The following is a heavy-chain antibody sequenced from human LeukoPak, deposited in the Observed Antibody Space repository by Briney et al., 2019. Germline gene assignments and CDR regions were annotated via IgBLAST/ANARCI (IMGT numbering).Heavy chain of an antibody. D-gene: IGHD6-13*01. CDR1: GFTFSSYG. J-gene: IGHJ6*02. CDR2: ISYDGSNK. CDR3: AREAVAAAGTEGTYYYYYGMDV. V-gene: IGHV3-30*03. Sequence: PGRSLRLSCAASGFTFSSYGMHWVRQAPGKGLEWVAVISYDGSNKYYADSVKGRFTISRDNPKNTLYLQMNSLRAEDTAVYYCAREAVAAAGTEGTYYYYYGMDVWGQGTTVTVSS.